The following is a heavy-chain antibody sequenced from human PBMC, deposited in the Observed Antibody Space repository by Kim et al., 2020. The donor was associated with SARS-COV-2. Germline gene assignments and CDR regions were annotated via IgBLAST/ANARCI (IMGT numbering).Heavy chain of an antibody. Sequence: SETLTLTCAVYGGSFSGFYWSWIRQPPGKGLEWIGEIIHSGSIHSTPSLKSRVTISIDTSKNPFSLKRTSVTTPDTGFYYCARGRAGVVPAPRLGIGPHYGCFIMDVWGHGTTVTVSS. J-gene: IGHJ6*02. CDR3: ARGRAGVVPAPRLGIGPHYGCFIMDV. CDR1: GGSFSGFY. CDR2: IIHSGSI. V-gene: IGHV4-34*12. D-gene: IGHD7-27*01.